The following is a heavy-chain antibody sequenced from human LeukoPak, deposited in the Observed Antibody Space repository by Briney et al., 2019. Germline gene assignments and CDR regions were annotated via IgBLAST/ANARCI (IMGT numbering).Heavy chain of an antibody. J-gene: IGHJ4*02. D-gene: IGHD3-22*01. Sequence: PGGSLRLSCAASGFTFSSYAMHWVRQAPGKGLEWVAVISYDGSDKYYADSVKGRFTISRDNSKNTLYLQMNSLRAEDTAVYYCARGKVVVPDYWGQGTLVTVSS. CDR1: GFTFSSYA. CDR3: ARGKVVVPDY. CDR2: ISYDGSDK. V-gene: IGHV3-30-3*01.